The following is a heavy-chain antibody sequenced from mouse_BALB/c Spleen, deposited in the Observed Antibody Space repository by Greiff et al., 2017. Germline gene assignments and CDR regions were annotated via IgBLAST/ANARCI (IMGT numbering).Heavy chain of an antibody. CDR1: GFSLTSYG. Sequence: VKVVESGPGLVAPSQSLSITCTVSGFSLTSYGVHWVRQPPGKGLEWLGVIWAGGSTNYNSALMSRLSISKDNSKSQVFLKMNSLQTDDTAMYYCARDPLYYGYRYFDVWGAGTTVTVSS. V-gene: IGHV2-9*02. J-gene: IGHJ1*01. D-gene: IGHD1-1*01. CDR2: IWAGGST. CDR3: ARDPLYYGYRYFDV.